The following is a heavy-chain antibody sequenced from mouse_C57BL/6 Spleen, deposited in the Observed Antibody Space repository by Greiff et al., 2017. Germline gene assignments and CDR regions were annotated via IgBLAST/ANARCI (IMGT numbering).Heavy chain of an antibody. CDR2: IHPNSGST. CDR3: AMEFYSFMDY. J-gene: IGHJ4*01. Sequence: QVQLQQPGAELVKPGASVKLSCKASGYTFTSYWMHWVKQRPGQGLEWIGMIHPNSGSTNYNEKFKSKATLTVDKSSSTAYMQLRSLTSEDSAVYYCAMEFYSFMDYWGQGTSVTVSS. D-gene: IGHD1-1*01. V-gene: IGHV1-64*01. CDR1: GYTFTSYW.